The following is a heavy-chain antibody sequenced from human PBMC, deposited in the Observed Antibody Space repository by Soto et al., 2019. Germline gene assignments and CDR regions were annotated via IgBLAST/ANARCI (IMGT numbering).Heavy chain of an antibody. D-gene: IGHD2-2*01. CDR2: SNHSGST. V-gene: IGHV4-34*01. Sequence: QVQLQQWGAGLLKPSETLSLTCAVYGGSFSGYYWSWIRQPPGKGLEWIGESNHSGSTNYNPSLKRRVTISVDTSKNQFSLKLSSVTAADTAVYYWARATIVVVPADMLLNYYYYMDVWGKGTTVTVSS. CDR1: GGSFSGYY. CDR3: ARATIVVVPADMLLNYYYYMDV. J-gene: IGHJ6*03.